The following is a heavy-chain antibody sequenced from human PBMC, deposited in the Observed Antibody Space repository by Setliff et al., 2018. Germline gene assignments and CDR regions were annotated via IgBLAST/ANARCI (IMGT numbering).Heavy chain of an antibody. D-gene: IGHD3-3*01. J-gene: IGHJ6*03. CDR3: ARSSVVGGYSTTYYFDYMDV. CDR2: TAAAGDT. Sequence: GGSLRLSCAASGFTFIRYDIHWVRQVTGKGPEWVSGTAAAGDTYYADSVKGRFTISRENAKNSFYLQMNSLTAGDTAVYYCARSSVVGGYSTTYYFDYMDVWGKGTTVTVSS. V-gene: IGHV3-13*04. CDR1: GFTFIRYD.